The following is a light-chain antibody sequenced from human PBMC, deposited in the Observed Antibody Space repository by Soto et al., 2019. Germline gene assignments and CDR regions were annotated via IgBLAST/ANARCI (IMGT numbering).Light chain of an antibody. CDR2: EVT. Sequence: QSVLTQPASVSVSLGQSITMAFTGTSTDVGGYNFVSWYQQHPDKAPKLLIYEVTNRPSGVSNRFSGSKSGNTASLTISGLQAEHEADYYCSSYTSTGTPVFGTGTKVTVL. CDR1: STDVGGYNF. V-gene: IGLV2-14*01. CDR3: SSYTSTGTPV. J-gene: IGLJ1*01.